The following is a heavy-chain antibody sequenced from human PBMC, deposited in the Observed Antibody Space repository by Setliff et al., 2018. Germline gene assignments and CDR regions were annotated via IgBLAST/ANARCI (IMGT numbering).Heavy chain of an antibody. Sequence: GGSLRLSCAASGFTFSSSAMSWVRQAPGKGLEWVSTSSGRGGSTYYADSVKGRFTISRDNSKNTLYLQMSSLRAEDTAIYYCANNYYDTTMGYYFDYWGQGTQVTVSS. CDR1: GFTFSSSA. CDR2: SSGRGGST. V-gene: IGHV3-23*01. CDR3: ANNYYDTTMGYYFDY. J-gene: IGHJ4*02. D-gene: IGHD3-22*01.